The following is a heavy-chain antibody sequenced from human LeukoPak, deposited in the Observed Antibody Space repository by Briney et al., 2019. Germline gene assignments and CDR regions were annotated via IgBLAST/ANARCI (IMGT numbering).Heavy chain of an antibody. CDR2: INTHNGNT. D-gene: IGHD6-13*01. V-gene: IGHV1-18*01. CDR1: GYNFDKFG. CDR3: ARDTPQHPKRYDY. J-gene: IGHJ4*02. Sequence: ASVKVSCKASGYNFDKFGIAWVRQAPGQGLEWMGWINTHNGNTEYAQQYQGRVTMTTDTSTSTVYMELRSLRSDDTAVYFCARDTPQHPKRYDYWGQGTQVTVSS.